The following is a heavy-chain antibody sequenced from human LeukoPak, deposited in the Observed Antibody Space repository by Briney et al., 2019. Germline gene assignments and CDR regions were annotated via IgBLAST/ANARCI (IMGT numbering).Heavy chain of an antibody. CDR2: ISYDGSNK. Sequence: GGSLRLSCAASGFTFSSYGMHWVRQAPGKGLEWVAVISYDGSNKYYADSVKGRFTISRDNSKNTLYLQMNSLRAEDTAVYYCAKSRYYNSSGPPLDYWGQGTLVTVSS. J-gene: IGHJ4*02. D-gene: IGHD3-22*01. CDR1: GFTFSSYG. CDR3: AKSRYYNSSGPPLDY. V-gene: IGHV3-30*18.